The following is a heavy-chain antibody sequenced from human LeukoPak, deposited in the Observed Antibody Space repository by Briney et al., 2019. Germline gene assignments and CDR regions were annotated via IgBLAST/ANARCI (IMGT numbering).Heavy chain of an antibody. CDR3: AKDWIQFNRVFDCFDS. Sequence: PGESLTLSCATSGFPFETNAMSWVRQAPGKGLEWVATIGNTETYYADSVTGRFTISRDNSKNTVNLQMNRLRVEDTAIYCCAKDWIQFNRVFDCFDSWGQGTLVTVS. J-gene: IGHJ4*02. CDR1: GFPFETNA. V-gene: IGHV3-23*01. CDR2: IGNTET. D-gene: IGHD5-18*01.